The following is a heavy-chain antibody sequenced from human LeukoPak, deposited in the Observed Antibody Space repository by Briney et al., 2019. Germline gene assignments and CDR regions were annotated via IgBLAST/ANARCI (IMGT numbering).Heavy chain of an antibody. Sequence: PSETLSLTXTVSGGSISSSSYYWGWIRRPPGKGLEWIGSIYYSGSTYYNPSLKSRVTISVDTSKNQSSLKLSSVTAADTAVYYCARRSEWGGYYGLAPFDPWGQGTLVTVSS. V-gene: IGHV4-39*01. J-gene: IGHJ5*02. CDR3: ARRSEWGGYYGLAPFDP. CDR1: GGSISSSSYY. CDR2: IYYSGST. D-gene: IGHD3-3*01.